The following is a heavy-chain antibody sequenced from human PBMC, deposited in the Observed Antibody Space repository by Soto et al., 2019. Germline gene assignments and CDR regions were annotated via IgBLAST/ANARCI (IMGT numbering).Heavy chain of an antibody. V-gene: IGHV1-8*01. J-gene: IGHJ3*02. Sequence: GASVKVSCKASGYTFTTYDINWVRQATGQGLEWMGWMNPKSGNTGYAQEFQGRVTMTRDTSISTAYMELSSLRSEDTAVYYCARPVVVAGTPDDAFDIWGQGTMVTVSS. CDR3: ARPVVVAGTPDDAFDI. CDR1: GYTFTTYD. D-gene: IGHD6-19*01. CDR2: MNPKSGNT.